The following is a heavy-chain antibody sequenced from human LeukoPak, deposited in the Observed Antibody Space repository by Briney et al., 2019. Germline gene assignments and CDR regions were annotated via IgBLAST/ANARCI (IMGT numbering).Heavy chain of an antibody. V-gene: IGHV3-72*01. CDR1: GFTFSDHY. CDR2: TKNKANSYTT. J-gene: IGHJ1*01. D-gene: IGHD6-6*01. CDR3: ARGSLVGAARPMRYFQH. Sequence: PGGSLRLSCAASGFTFSDHYMDWVRQAPGKGLEWFGRTKNKANSYTTEYAASVKDRFTISRDDSKNSLYLHMNSLKTEDTAVYYCARGSLVGAARPMRYFQHWGQGTLVTVSS.